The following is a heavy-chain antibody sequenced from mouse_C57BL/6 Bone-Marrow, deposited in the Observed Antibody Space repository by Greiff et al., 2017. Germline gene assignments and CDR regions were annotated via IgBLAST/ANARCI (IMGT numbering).Heavy chain of an antibody. CDR2: ISYDGSN. CDR1: GYSITSGYY. J-gene: IGHJ3*01. D-gene: IGHD3-2*02. Sequence: ESGPGLVKPSQSLSLTCSVTGYSITSGYYWNWIRQFPGNKLEWMGYISYDGSNNYNPSLKNRISITRDTSKNQFFLKLNSVTTEDTATYYCARVSAQATGAWFAYWGQGTLVTVSA. V-gene: IGHV3-6*01. CDR3: ARVSAQATGAWFAY.